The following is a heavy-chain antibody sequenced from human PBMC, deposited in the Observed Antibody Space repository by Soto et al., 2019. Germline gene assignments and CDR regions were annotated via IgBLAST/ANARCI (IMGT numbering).Heavy chain of an antibody. Sequence: GGSLRLSCSASGFTFSSYAMHWVRQAPGKGLEYVSAISSNGGSTYYADSVKGRFTISRDNSKNTLYLQMSSLRAEDPAVYYCVKETGLLGAFDIWGQGTMVTVSS. CDR3: VKETGLLGAFDI. D-gene: IGHD7-27*01. J-gene: IGHJ3*02. V-gene: IGHV3-64D*06. CDR1: GFTFSSYA. CDR2: ISSNGGST.